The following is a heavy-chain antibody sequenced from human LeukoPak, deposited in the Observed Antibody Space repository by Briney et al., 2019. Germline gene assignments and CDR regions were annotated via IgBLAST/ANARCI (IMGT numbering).Heavy chain of an antibody. CDR1: GFTVSSNY. J-gene: IGHJ6*02. V-gene: IGHV3-53*01. Sequence: GGSLRLSCAASGFTVSSNYMSWVRQAPGKGLEWVSVIHSGGSTYYADSVRGRFTISRDNSKNTLYLQMNSLRAEDTAVYYCAKTYIYYPYGMDVWGQGTTVTVSS. D-gene: IGHD3-10*01. CDR2: IHSGGST. CDR3: AKTYIYYPYGMDV.